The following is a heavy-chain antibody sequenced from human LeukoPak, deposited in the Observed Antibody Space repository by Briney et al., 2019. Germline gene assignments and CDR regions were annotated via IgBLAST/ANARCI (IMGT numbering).Heavy chain of an antibody. J-gene: IGHJ4*02. V-gene: IGHV3-48*01. Sequence: GESLRLSCAASGFTFSNYIMNWVRQAPGKGLEWVSYITSTSSTIFYADSVRGRFTISRDNAKNSLYLQMNSLRAEDTAIYYCARGPLSGSNHRTFDYWGQGTLVTVSS. D-gene: IGHD1-26*01. CDR1: GFTFSNYI. CDR2: ITSTSSTI. CDR3: ARGPLSGSNHRTFDY.